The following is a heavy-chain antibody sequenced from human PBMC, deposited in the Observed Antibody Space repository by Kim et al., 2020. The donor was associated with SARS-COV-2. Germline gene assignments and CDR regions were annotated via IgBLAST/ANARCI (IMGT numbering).Heavy chain of an antibody. V-gene: IGHV3-48*03. CDR3: ARGPGAVYDGYFDY. D-gene: IGHD2-8*01. CDR1: GFTFSSYE. Sequence: GGSLRLSCAASGFTFSSYEMNWVRQAPGKGLEWVSYISCRNFTIYYADSVKGRFTISRDNAKNSLYLQMSSLRADDTAVYYCARGPGAVYDGYFDYWGQG. J-gene: IGHJ4*02. CDR2: ISCRNFTI.